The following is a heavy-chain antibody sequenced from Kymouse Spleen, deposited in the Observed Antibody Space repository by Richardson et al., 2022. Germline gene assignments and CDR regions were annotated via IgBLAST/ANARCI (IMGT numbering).Heavy chain of an antibody. CDR3: AKEVGDY. V-gene: IGHV3-30*18. D-gene: IGHD1-26*01,IGHD2-15*01,IGHD2-21*02. J-gene: IGHJ4*02. CDR1: GFTFSSYG. CDR2: ISYDGSNK. Sequence: QVQLVESGGGVVQPGRSLRLSCAASGFTFSSYGMHWVRQAPGKGLEWVAVISYDGSNKYYADSVKGRFTISRDNSKNTLYLQMNSLRAEDTAVYYCAKEVGDYWGQGTLVTVSS.